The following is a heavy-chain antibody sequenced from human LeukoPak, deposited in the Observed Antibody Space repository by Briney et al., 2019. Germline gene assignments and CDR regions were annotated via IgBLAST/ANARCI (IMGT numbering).Heavy chain of an antibody. CDR1: GGSINGHY. CDR3: VTSLGSKNAFNV. V-gene: IGHV4-59*08. D-gene: IGHD4-11*01. J-gene: IGHJ3*01. Sequence: SETLSLTCTVSGGSINGHYWTWLRQTPGKGLEWIGNIYYSGSTNYNPSLESRVSISVDTSKNQFSLTLSSVTAADTAVYYCVTSLGSKNAFNVWGQGTTVTVSS. CDR2: IYYSGST.